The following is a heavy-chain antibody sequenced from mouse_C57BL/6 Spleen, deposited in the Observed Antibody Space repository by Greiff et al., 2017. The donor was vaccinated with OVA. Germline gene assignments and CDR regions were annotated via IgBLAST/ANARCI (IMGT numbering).Heavy chain of an antibody. CDR3: ARATRGNYYFDY. D-gene: IGHD2-1*01. Sequence: EVKLVESGGGLVKPGGSLKLSCAASGFTFSSYAMSWVRQTPEKRLEWVATISDGGSYTYYPDNVKGRFTISRDNAKNNLYLQMSHLKSEDTTMYYCARATRGNYYFDYWGQGTTRTVSS. CDR2: ISDGGSYT. J-gene: IGHJ2*01. CDR1: GFTFSSYA. V-gene: IGHV5-4*03.